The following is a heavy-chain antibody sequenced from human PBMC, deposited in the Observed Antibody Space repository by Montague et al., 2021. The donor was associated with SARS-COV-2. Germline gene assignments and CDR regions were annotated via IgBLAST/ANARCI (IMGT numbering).Heavy chain of an antibody. Sequence: SLRLPCSASGFTFSSYAMHWVRQAPGKGLEWVAVISYDGSNKYYADSVKGRFTISRDNSKNTLYLQMNSLRAEDTAVYYCARTLLDYYGMDVWGQGTTVTVSS. CDR1: GFTFSSYA. CDR3: ARTLLDYYGMDV. J-gene: IGHJ6*02. D-gene: IGHD2/OR15-2a*01. V-gene: IGHV3-30-3*01. CDR2: ISYDGSNK.